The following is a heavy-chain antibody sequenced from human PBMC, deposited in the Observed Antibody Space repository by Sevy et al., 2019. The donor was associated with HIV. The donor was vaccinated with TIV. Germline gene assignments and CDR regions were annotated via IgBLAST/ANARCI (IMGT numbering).Heavy chain of an antibody. D-gene: IGHD6-13*01. CDR1: GGSISSYY. Sequence: SETLSLTCTVSGGSISSYYWSWIRQPAGKGLEWIGRIYTSGSTNYNPSLKSRVTMSVDTSKNQFTLKLGSVTAADTAVYYCGRGLAAAAGTRHYYYYMDVWGKGTTVTVSS. J-gene: IGHJ6*03. CDR2: IYTSGST. V-gene: IGHV4-4*07. CDR3: GRGLAAAAGTRHYYYYMDV.